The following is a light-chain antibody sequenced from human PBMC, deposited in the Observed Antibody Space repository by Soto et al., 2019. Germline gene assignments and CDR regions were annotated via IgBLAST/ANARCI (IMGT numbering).Light chain of an antibody. V-gene: IGKV1-12*02. CDR3: QQSNNFPWT. CDR1: QDVSTW. CDR2: AAS. Sequence: DIQMTQSPSSVAASVGDRVTITCRANQDVSTWLAWYQQKPGKAPKLLIYAASSLHSGLPSRFSGRGSGTDFTLTINSLQPGDFAVYYCQQSNNFPWTFGQGTKVEVK. J-gene: IGKJ1*01.